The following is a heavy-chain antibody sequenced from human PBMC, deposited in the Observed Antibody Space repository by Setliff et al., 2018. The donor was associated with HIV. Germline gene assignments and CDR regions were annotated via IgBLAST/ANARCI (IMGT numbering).Heavy chain of an antibody. CDR1: GGSISTSRYY. D-gene: IGHD2-2*01. Sequence: PSETLSLTCTVSGGSISTSRYYWGWIRQPPGKGLEWIGSINYRGNTYYNPSLKSRAAISVDTSKNQFSLRLTSVTAADTAIYYCARDQEHIIVVSATGNMPGYLHYYYMDVWGKGSTVTVSS. CDR2: INYRGNT. V-gene: IGHV4-39*07. CDR3: ARDQEHIIVVSATGNMPGYLHYYYMDV. J-gene: IGHJ6*03.